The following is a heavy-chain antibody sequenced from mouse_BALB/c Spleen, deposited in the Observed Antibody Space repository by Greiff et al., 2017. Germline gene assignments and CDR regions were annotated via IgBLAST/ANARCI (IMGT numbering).Heavy chain of an antibody. J-gene: IGHJ2*01. CDR2: IRLKSNNYAT. CDR1: GFTFSNYW. D-gene: IGHD2-1*01. CDR3: TYGNYDYFDY. V-gene: IGHV6-6*02. Sequence: EVQLVESGGGLVQPGGSMKLSCVASGFTFSNYWMNWVRQSPEKGLEWVAEIRLKSNNYATHYAESVKGRFTISRDDSKSSVYLQMNNLRAEDTGIYYCTYGNYDYFDYWGQGTTLTVSS.